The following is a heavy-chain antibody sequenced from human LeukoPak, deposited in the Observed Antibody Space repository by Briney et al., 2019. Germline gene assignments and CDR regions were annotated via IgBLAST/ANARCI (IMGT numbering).Heavy chain of an antibody. V-gene: IGHV1-2*02. CDR3: ASPGYSSGWSRGYYYYYGMDV. J-gene: IGHJ6*02. Sequence: GASVKVSCKASGYTFTGYYMHWVRQAPGQGLEWMGWISPNSGGTNYAQKFQGRVTMTRDTSISTAYMELSRLRSDDTAVYYCASPGYSSGWSRGYYYYYGMDVWGQGTTVTVSS. CDR1: GYTFTGYY. CDR2: ISPNSGGT. D-gene: IGHD6-19*01.